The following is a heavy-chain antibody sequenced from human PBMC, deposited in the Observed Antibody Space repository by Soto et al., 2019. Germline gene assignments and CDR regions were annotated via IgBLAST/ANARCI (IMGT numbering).Heavy chain of an antibody. CDR3: ARDVNYYAPMDF. J-gene: IGHJ4*02. D-gene: IGHD3-10*01. Sequence: SHTYTVSGGYIISHYWSWIRQHPGKGLEWIGYIYYSGSTNYNPSLKSRVTISVDTSKNQFSLKLSSVTAADTVVYYCARDVNYYAPMDFCGQGTLVT. CDR1: GGYIISHY. CDR2: IYYSGST. V-gene: IGHV4-59*11.